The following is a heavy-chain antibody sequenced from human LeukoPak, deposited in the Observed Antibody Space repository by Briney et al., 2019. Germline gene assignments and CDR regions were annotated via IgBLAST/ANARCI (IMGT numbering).Heavy chain of an antibody. CDR2: IYTSGST. Sequence: SETLSLTCAVYGGSFSGHYGSWIRQPPGKGLEWIGYIYTSGSTNYNPSLKSRVTISVDTSKNQFSLKLSSVTAADTALYYCARAGGGGFFGYWGQGTLVTVSS. V-gene: IGHV4-4*09. CDR3: ARAGGGGFFGY. D-gene: IGHD3-16*01. CDR1: GGSFSGHY. J-gene: IGHJ4*02.